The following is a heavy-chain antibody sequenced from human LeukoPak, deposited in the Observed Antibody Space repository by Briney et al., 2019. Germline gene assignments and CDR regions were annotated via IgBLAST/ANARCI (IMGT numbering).Heavy chain of an antibody. J-gene: IGHJ5*02. V-gene: IGHV4-4*07. CDR2: TYTSGST. CDR3: ARDLSYDYCDYGWFDP. D-gene: IGHD4-17*01. CDR1: GGSISSYY. Sequence: SETLSLTCTVSGGSISSYYWSWIRQPAGKGLEWIGRTYTSGSTNYNPSLKSRVTMSVDTSKNQFSLKLSSVTAADTAVYYCARDLSYDYCDYGWFDPRGQGTLVTVSS.